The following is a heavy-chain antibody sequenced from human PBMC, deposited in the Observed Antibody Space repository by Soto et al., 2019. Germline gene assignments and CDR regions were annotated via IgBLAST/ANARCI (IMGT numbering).Heavy chain of an antibody. V-gene: IGHV3-33*06. Sequence: PGGSLRLSCAASGFTFSSYGMHWVRQAPGKGLEWVAVIWYDGSNKYYADSVKGRFTISRDNSKNTLYLQMNSLRAEDTAVYYCAKESFGVIHQAPFDYWGQGTPVTVSS. D-gene: IGHD3-3*01. CDR3: AKESFGVIHQAPFDY. J-gene: IGHJ4*02. CDR2: IWYDGSNK. CDR1: GFTFSSYG.